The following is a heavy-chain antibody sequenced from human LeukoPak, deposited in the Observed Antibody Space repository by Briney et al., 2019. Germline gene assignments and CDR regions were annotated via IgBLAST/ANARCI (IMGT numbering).Heavy chain of an antibody. J-gene: IGHJ3*02. V-gene: IGHV4-59*01. CDR3: AREGAHYGGNPYDAFDI. CDR2: IYYSGST. Sequence: SETLSLTCTVSGGSTSSYYWSWIRQPPGKGLEWIGYIYYSGSTNYNPFLKSRVTISVDTSKNQFSLKLSSVTAADTAVYYCAREGAHYGGNPYDAFDIWGQGTMVTVSS. D-gene: IGHD4-23*01. CDR1: GGSTSSYY.